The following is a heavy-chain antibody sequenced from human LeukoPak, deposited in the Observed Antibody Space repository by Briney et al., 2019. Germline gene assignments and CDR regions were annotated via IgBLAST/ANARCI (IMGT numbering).Heavy chain of an antibody. CDR1: GFTFSSYE. J-gene: IGHJ4*02. CDR2: ISSSGSTI. Sequence: PGGSLRLSCAASGFTFSSYEMNWVRQAPGKGLEWVSYISSSGSTIYYADSVKGRFTISRGNAKNSLYLQMNSLRAEDTAVYYCARIAVAGQGPILDYWGQGTLVTVSS. CDR3: ARIAVAGQGPILDY. V-gene: IGHV3-48*03. D-gene: IGHD6-19*01.